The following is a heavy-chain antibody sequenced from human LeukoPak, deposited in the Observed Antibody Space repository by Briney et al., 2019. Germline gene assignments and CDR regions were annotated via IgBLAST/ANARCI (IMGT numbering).Heavy chain of an antibody. CDR1: GFTFSSNY. CDR2: IYSGGNT. V-gene: IGHV3-66*01. D-gene: IGHD1-1*01. J-gene: IGHJ4*02. Sequence: GGSLRLSCAASGFTFSSNYMSWVRQAPGKGLEWVSVIYSGGNTYYADSVKGRFTVSRDKSKNTLYLQMNSLRAEDTAVYYCARGSQSTWGFFAYWGQGTRVTVSS. CDR3: ARGSQSTWGFFAY.